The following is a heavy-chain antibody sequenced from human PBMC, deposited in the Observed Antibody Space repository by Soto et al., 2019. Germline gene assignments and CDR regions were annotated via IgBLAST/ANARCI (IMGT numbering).Heavy chain of an antibody. CDR1: GGSISSYY. J-gene: IGHJ6*02. CDR3: ARDTSMIVVDYYYYYGMDV. CDR2: IYYSGST. Sequence: SETLSLTCTVSGGSISSYYWSWIRQPPGKGLEWIGYIYYSGSTNYNPSLKSRVTISVDTSKNQFSLKLSSVTAADTAVYYCARDTSMIVVDYYYYYGMDVWGQGTTVTVSS. V-gene: IGHV4-59*01. D-gene: IGHD3-22*01.